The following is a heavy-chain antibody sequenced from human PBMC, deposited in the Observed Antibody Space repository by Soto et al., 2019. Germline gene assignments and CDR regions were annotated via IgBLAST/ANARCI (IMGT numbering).Heavy chain of an antibody. D-gene: IGHD5-18*01. CDR3: ARDEGAAMGFQY. V-gene: IGHV1-46*01. J-gene: IGHJ4*02. CDR2: INPDGGST. CDR1: GYTFTDSY. Sequence: QVQLVQSGAEVKEPGASVRLSCKASGYTFTDSYIHWVRQAPGQGLEWMGVINPDGGSTTYIQKFQGRVTLTRDMSTTTVHMVLSALRSDDTATYYCARDEGAAMGFQYWGQGTPVNVFS.